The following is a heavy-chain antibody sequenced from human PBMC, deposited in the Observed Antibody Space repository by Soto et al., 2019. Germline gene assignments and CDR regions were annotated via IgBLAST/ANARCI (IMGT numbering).Heavy chain of an antibody. CDR2: ISYVGSNK. CDR1: GFTFSSYG. V-gene: IGHV3-30*18. CDR3: AKKLYSSGWYWNYYYGMDV. J-gene: IGHJ6*02. D-gene: IGHD6-19*01. Sequence: QVQLVESGGGVVQPGRALRLSCAASGFTFSSYGMHWVRQAPGKGREWVAVISYVGSNKYYADTVKGRFNISRDNSMNTLYLQKNSLRAEDTDVYYCAKKLYSSGWYWNYYYGMDVWGQGTTVTVSS.